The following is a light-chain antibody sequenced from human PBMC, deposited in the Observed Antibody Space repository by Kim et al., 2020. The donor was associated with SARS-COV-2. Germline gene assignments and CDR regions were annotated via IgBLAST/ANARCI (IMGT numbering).Light chain of an antibody. V-gene: IGLV1-47*01. CDR3: AAWDDSLSGRV. CDR1: SSNIGSRY. Sequence: GQRVSISCSGSSSNIGSRYVSWYQQLPGTAPKLLIYKNNQRPSGVPDRFSGSKSGTSASLAISGLRPEDEADYYCAAWDDSLSGRVFGGGTQLTVL. CDR2: KNN. J-gene: IGLJ3*02.